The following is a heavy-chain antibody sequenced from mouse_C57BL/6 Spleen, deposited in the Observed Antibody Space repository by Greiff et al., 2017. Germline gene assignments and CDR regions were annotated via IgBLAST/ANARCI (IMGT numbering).Heavy chain of an antibody. D-gene: IGHD2-4*01. J-gene: IGHJ1*03. CDR3: ARALYDYDCYFDV. CDR2: ISYDGSN. V-gene: IGHV3-6*01. Sequence: ESGPGLVKPSQSLSLTCSVTGYSITSGYYWNWIRQFPGNKLEWMGYISYDGSNNYNPSLKNRISITRDTSKNQFFLKLNSVTTEDTATYYCARALYDYDCYFDVWGTGTTVTVSS. CDR1: GYSITSGYY.